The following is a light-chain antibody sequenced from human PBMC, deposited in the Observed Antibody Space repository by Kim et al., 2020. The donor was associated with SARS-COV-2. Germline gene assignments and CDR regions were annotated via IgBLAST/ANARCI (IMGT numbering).Light chain of an antibody. CDR1: SSNSGGLYD. V-gene: IGLV1-40*01. Sequence: QRVNISGTGSSSNSGGLYDVHWYRQRPGTAPKLLIYGKTNRPSGVPDRFAGSKSGTSASLAITGLQAEDEADYYCQSYDSSLSGWVFGGGTQLTVL. CDR3: QSYDSSLSGWV. J-gene: IGLJ3*02. CDR2: GKT.